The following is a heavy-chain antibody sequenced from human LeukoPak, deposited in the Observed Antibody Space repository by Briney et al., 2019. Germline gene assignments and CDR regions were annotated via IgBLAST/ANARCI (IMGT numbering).Heavy chain of an antibody. CDR3: ARSTFGGVLFDY. J-gene: IGHJ4*02. V-gene: IGHV4-39*07. Sequence: PSETLSLTCTVSGGSISSSSYYWGWIRQPPGKGLEWIGSMYYSGSTYYNPSLKSRVTISVDTSKNQFSLKLSSVTAADTAVYYCARSTFGGVLFDYWGQGTLVTVSS. CDR2: MYYSGST. D-gene: IGHD3-16*01. CDR1: GGSISSSSYY.